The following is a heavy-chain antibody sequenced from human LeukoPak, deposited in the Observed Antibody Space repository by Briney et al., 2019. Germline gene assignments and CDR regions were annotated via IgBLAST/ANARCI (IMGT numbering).Heavy chain of an antibody. D-gene: IGHD2-15*01. CDR1: GGSISDYY. CDR3: ARGYSYYYYYMDV. V-gene: IGHV4-59*13. J-gene: IGHJ6*03. CDR2: MSYNDGA. Sequence: PSETLSLTCTISGGSISDYYWSWIRQPPGKGLEWVAYMSYNDGATYNPSLKSRVTMSLDTSKNQFSLKVSSVTAADTAVYHCARGYSYYYYYMDVWGKGTTVTVSS.